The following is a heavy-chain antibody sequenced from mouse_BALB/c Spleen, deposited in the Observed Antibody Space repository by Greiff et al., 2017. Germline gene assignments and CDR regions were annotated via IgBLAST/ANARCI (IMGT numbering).Heavy chain of an antibody. D-gene: IGHD1-1*01. CDR3: ARGGYGSSYDYAMDY. CDR1: GFTFTDYY. Sequence: DVKLVESGGGLVQPGGSLRLSCATSGFTFTDYYMSWVRQPPGKALEWLGFIRNKANGYTTEYSASVKGRFTISRDNSQSILYLQMNTLRAEDSATYYCARGGYGSSYDYAMDYWGQGTSVTVSS. V-gene: IGHV7-3*02. CDR2: IRNKANGYTT. J-gene: IGHJ4*01.